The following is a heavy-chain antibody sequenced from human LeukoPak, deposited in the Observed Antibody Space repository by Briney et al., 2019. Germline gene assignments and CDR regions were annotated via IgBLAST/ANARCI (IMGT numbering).Heavy chain of an antibody. CDR3: ARAASIAARATFDY. V-gene: IGHV4-61*02. CDR1: GGSISSGSYY. D-gene: IGHD6-6*01. CDR2: IYTSGST. Sequence: PSETQSLTCTVSGGSISSGSYYWSWIRQPAGKGLEWIGRIYTSGSTNYNPSLKSRVTISVDTSKNQFSLKLSSVTAADTAVYYCARAASIAARATFDYWGQGTLVTVSS. J-gene: IGHJ4*02.